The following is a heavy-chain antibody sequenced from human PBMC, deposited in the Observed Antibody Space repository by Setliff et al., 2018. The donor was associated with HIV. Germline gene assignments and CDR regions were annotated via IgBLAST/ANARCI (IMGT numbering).Heavy chain of an antibody. CDR2: VHHTSGNT. V-gene: IGHV4-61*08. J-gene: IGHJ4*02. CDR1: GVSVSSGGYY. CDR3: ARVPPGSGSYGYLDY. D-gene: IGHD1-26*01. Sequence: PSETLSLTCTVSGVSVSSGGYYWSWIRQHPGKGLEWIGDVHHTSGNTNYNPSLKSRVTMSVDTSKNQFSLKVTSVTAADTAVYYCARVPPGSGSYGYLDYWGQGTLVTVSS.